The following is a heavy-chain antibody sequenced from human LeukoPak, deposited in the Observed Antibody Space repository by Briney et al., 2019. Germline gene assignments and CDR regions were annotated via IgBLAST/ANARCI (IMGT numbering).Heavy chain of an antibody. V-gene: IGHV3-53*01. CDR3: AREFMGDSSGKPDY. D-gene: IGHD3-22*01. J-gene: IGHJ4*02. CDR1: GFTVSSNY. CDR2: IYSGGST. Sequence: GGSLRLSCAASGFTVSSNYMSWVRQAPGEGLEWVSVIYSGGSTYYADSVKGRFTISRDNSKNTLYLQMNSLRAEDTAVYYCAREFMGDSSGKPDYWGRGTLVTVSS.